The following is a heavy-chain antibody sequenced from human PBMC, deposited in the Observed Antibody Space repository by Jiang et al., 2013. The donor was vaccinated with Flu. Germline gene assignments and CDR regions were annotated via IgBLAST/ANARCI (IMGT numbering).Heavy chain of an antibody. D-gene: IGHD4-17*01. V-gene: IGHV3-33*01. CDR2: IWHDGSNK. Sequence: GGVVQPGGSLRLSCAASGFTFSAYGLNWVRQAPGKGLEWVAVIWHDGSNKDYAESVKGRFSISRDNERDMLYLQMDSLRVEDTAIYYCTSDGDKRSKYFDLWGRGTLVRVSS. CDR1: GFTFSAYG. J-gene: IGHJ2*01. CDR3: TSDGDKRSKYFDL.